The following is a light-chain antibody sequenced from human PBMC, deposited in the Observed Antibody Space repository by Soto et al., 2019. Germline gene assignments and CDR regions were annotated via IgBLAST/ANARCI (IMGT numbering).Light chain of an antibody. CDR3: QQYGSSGT. J-gene: IGKJ1*01. Sequence: EIVMTPSPATLSVSGGERATLSCRASQSVSSNLAWYQQKPGQAPRLLIYGASTRATGIPARFSGSGSGTEFTLTISSLQSEDFAVYYCQQYGSSGTFGQGTKVDI. CDR1: QSVSSN. V-gene: IGKV3-15*01. CDR2: GAS.